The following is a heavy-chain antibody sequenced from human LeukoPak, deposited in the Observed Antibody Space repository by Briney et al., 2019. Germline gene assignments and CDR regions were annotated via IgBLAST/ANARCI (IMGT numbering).Heavy chain of an antibody. J-gene: IGHJ3*02. Sequence: SETLSLTCTVSGGSISSGDYYWSWIRQPPGKGLEWIGYIYYSGSTYYNPSLKSRGTISVDTSKNQFSLKLSSVTAADTAVYYCARVPLRLGELSAFDAFDIWGQGTMVTVSS. CDR3: ARVPLRLGELSAFDAFDI. D-gene: IGHD3-16*02. V-gene: IGHV4-30-4*08. CDR1: GGSISSGDYY. CDR2: IYYSGST.